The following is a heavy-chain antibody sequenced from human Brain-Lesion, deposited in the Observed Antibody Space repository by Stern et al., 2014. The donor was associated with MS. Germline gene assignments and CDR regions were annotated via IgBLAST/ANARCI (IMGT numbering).Heavy chain of an antibody. V-gene: IGHV4-39*01. Sequence: QLVESGPGLVKPSETLSLTCTVSGGSISSSTYYWAWIRQPPGKGLEWIGNIYYSGFTYYNPSHKSRVTISVDMPKNQFSLKLSSVTAADTAIYYCARHDSVPRPSQLYSARDRGPGYFDYWGQGTLVTVSS. D-gene: IGHD1-26*01. CDR3: ARHDSVPRPSQLYSARDRGPGYFDY. J-gene: IGHJ4*02. CDR2: IYYSGFT. CDR1: GGSISSSTYY.